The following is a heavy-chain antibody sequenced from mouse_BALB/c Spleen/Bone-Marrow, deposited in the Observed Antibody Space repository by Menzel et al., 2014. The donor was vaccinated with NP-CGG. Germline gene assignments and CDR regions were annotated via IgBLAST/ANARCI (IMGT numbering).Heavy chain of an antibody. D-gene: IGHD1-2*01. CDR1: GYAFTNYL. J-gene: IGHJ4*01. V-gene: IGHV1-54*03. Sequence: QVQLQQPGAELVRPGTSVKVSCKASGYAFTNYLIEWVKQRPGQGLEWIGVINPGSGGTNYNEKFKGKATLTADKSSSTAYMQLSSLTSDDSAVYFCARDYYGGYYYAMDYWGQGTSVTVSS. CDR3: ARDYYGGYYYAMDY. CDR2: INPGSGGT.